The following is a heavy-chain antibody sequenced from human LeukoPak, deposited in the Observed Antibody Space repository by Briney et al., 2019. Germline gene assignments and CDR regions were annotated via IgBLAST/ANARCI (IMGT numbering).Heavy chain of an antibody. CDR1: GGSISSGTYY. Sequence: MSSETLSLTCTVSGGSISSGTYYWSWIRQPAGKGPEWIGRIYTSGSTNYNSSLKSRVTISVDTSKNQFSLKPSSVTAADTAVYYCAREYYDFWSGSLRFDYWGQGTLVTVSS. CDR3: AREYYDFWSGSLRFDY. J-gene: IGHJ4*02. D-gene: IGHD3-3*01. V-gene: IGHV4-61*02. CDR2: IYTSGST.